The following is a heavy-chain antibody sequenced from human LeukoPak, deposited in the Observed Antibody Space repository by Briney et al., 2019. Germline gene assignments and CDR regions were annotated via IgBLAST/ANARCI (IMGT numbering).Heavy chain of an antibody. CDR3: AKSQELEDPPDY. D-gene: IGHD1-26*01. V-gene: IGHV1-69*04. J-gene: IGHJ4*02. Sequence: SVKVSCKASGGTFSSYAISWVRQAPGQGLEWMGRIIPILGIANYAQKFQGRVTITADKSTSTAYMELSSLRSEDTAVYYCAKSQELEDPPDYWGQGTLVTVSS. CDR1: GGTFSSYA. CDR2: IIPILGIA.